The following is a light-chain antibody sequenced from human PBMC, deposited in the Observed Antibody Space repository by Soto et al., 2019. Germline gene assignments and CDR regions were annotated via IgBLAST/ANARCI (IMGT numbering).Light chain of an antibody. Sequence: PGERATLSCRASQSVSSSYLAWYQQKPGQAPRLLIYGASSRATGIPDRFSGSGSGTDFTLTISRLEPEDFATYYCLQTYSDILTFGQGTRLEIK. V-gene: IGKV3-20*01. CDR3: LQTYSDILT. J-gene: IGKJ5*01. CDR2: GAS. CDR1: QSVSSSY.